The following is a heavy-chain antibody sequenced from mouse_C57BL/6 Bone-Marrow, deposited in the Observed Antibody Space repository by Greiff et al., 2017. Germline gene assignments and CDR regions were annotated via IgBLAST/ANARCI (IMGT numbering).Heavy chain of an antibody. CDR3: ARGGIYYDYDAWFAY. CDR2: IYPRSGNT. CDR1: GYTFTSYG. Sequence: QVQLQQSGAELARPGASVKLSCKASGYTFTSYGISWVKQSTGQGLEWIGEIYPRSGNTYYNEKFKGKATLTADKSSSTAYMELRSLTSEDSAVYFCARGGIYYDYDAWFAYWGQGTLVTVSA. D-gene: IGHD2-4*01. J-gene: IGHJ3*01. V-gene: IGHV1-81*01.